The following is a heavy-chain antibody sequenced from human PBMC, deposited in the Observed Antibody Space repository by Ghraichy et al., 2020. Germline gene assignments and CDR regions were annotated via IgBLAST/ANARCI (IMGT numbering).Heavy chain of an antibody. Sequence: SETLSLTCAVYGGSFSGYYWSWIRQPPGKGLEWIGEINHSGSTNYNPSLKSRVTISVDTSKNQFSLKLSSVTAADTAVYYCAAPRRPKNLVPAAIDAFDIWGQGTMVTVSS. V-gene: IGHV4-34*01. CDR1: GGSFSGYY. J-gene: IGHJ3*02. D-gene: IGHD2-2*01. CDR2: INHSGST. CDR3: AAPRRPKNLVPAAIDAFDI.